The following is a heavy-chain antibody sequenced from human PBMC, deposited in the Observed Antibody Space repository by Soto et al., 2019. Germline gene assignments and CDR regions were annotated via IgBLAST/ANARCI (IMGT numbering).Heavy chain of an antibody. J-gene: IGHJ4*02. CDR1: GGSFSGYY. CDR3: ARKAYDFWSGRYFDY. Sequence: QVQLQQWGAGLLKPSETLSLTCAVYGGSFSGYYWSWIRQPPGKGLEWIGEINHSGSTNYNPSLTSRVTISVDTSKNQFSLKLSSVTAADTAVYYCARKAYDFWSGRYFDYWGQGTLVTVSS. CDR2: INHSGST. D-gene: IGHD3-3*01. V-gene: IGHV4-34*01.